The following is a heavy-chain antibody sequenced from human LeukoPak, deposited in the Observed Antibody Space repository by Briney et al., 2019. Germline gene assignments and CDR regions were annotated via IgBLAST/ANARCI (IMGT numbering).Heavy chain of an antibody. CDR2: IYYSGST. CDR3: ARVPQYPYYYYYMDV. D-gene: IGHD2-2*02. V-gene: IGHV4-39*07. J-gene: IGHJ6*03. CDR1: GGSISSSSYY. Sequence: SETLSLTCTVSGGSISSSSYYWGWIRQPPGKGLEWIGSIYYSGSTYYNPSLKSRVTISVDTSKNQFSLKLRSVTAADTAVYYCARVPQYPYYYYYMDVWGKGTTVTVSS.